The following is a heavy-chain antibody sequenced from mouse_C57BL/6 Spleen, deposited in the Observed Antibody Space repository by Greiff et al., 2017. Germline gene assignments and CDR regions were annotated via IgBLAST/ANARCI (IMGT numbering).Heavy chain of an antibody. D-gene: IGHD2-5*01. Sequence: VQLQQSGAELVRPGTSVKVSCKASGYAFTNYLIEWVKQRPGQGLEWIGVINPGSGGTNYNEKFKGKATLTADKSSSTAYMQLSSLTTEDSAVYFCARTYYSTLYAMDYWGQGTSVTVSS. J-gene: IGHJ4*01. CDR2: INPGSGGT. CDR3: ARTYYSTLYAMDY. CDR1: GYAFTNYL. V-gene: IGHV1-54*01.